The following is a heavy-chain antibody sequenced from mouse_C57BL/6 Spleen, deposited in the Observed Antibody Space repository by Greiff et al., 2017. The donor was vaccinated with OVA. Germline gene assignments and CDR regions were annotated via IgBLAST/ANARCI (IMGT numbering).Heavy chain of an antibody. V-gene: IGHV1-59*01. CDR3: ARNYGSREAYYFDY. J-gene: IGHJ2*01. Sequence: VQLQQPGAELVRPGTSVKLSCKASGYTFTSYWMHWVKQRPGQGLEWIGVIDPSDSYTNYNQKFKGKATLTVDTSSSTAYMQLSSLTSEDSAVYYCARNYGSREAYYFDYWGQGTTLTVAS. CDR1: GYTFTSYW. D-gene: IGHD1-1*01. CDR2: IDPSDSYT.